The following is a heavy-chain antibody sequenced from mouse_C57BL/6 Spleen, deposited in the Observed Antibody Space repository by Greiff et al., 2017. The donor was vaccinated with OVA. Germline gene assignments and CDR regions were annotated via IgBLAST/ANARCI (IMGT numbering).Heavy chain of an antibody. D-gene: IGHD1-1*01. CDR1: GYTFTSYT. CDR3: ARSGYYGSSYGYFDV. J-gene: IGHJ1*03. CDR2: INPSSGYT. Sequence: VQLQQSGAELARPGASVKMSCKASGYTFTSYTMHWVNQRPGQGLEWIGYINPSSGYTKYNQKFKDKATLTADKSSSTAYMQLSSLTSEDSAVYYCARSGYYGSSYGYFDVWGTGTTVTVSS. V-gene: IGHV1-4*01.